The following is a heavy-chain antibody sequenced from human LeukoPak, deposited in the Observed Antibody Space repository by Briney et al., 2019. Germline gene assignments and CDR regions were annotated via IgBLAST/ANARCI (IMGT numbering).Heavy chain of an antibody. J-gene: IGHJ4*02. CDR1: GGSFSGYY. CDR3: KWELLQGTRYFDY. V-gene: IGHV4-34*01. D-gene: IGHD1-26*01. Sequence: PSETLSLTCAVYGGSFSGYYWSWIRQPPGKGLEWIGEINHSGSTNYNPSLKSRVTISVDTSKNQFSLKLSSVTAADTAVYYCKWELLQGTRYFDYWGQGILVTVSS. CDR2: INHSGST.